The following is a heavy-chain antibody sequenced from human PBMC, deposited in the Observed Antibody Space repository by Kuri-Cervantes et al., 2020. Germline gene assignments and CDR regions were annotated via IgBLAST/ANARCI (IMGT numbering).Heavy chain of an antibody. J-gene: IGHJ1*01. V-gene: IGHV2-70*12. CDR1: GFSLSTSGMC. D-gene: IGHD2-21*01. CDR3: AHRQVRRPNDFQH. CDR2: IDWDDDK. Sequence: SGPTLVKPTQTLTLTCTFSGFSLSTSGMCVNWVRQPPGKALEWLALIDWDDDKYYGTSLKTRPTISKDTSKNQVVLTMTNMDPVDTATYYCAHRQVRRPNDFQHWGQGTLVTVSS.